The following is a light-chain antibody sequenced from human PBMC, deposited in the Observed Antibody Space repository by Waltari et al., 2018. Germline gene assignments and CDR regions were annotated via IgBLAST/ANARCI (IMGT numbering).Light chain of an antibody. CDR3: QHNVRLPVT. V-gene: IGKV3-20*01. Sequence: EIVLTQSSGTLSSSPGARVTLSCRASQSVGRSLVWYQQKPGQAPRLVIYNTYARATGIPDRFSGSGSGTDFSLTISRLEPEDFAVYYCQHNVRLPVTFGQGTKVEIK. CDR2: NTY. J-gene: IGKJ1*01. CDR1: QSVGRS.